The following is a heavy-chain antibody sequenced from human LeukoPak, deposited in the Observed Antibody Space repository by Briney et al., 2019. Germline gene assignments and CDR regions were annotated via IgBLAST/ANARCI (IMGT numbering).Heavy chain of an antibody. D-gene: IGHD4-11*01. CDR3: ARGGASKRDNWFDP. Sequence: VASVKVSCKASGYTSTSYGISWVRQAPGQGLEWMGWVSAYNGDTKYAQKFQGRVTMTTDTSTRTAYMELRSLRSDDTAVYYCARGGASKRDNWFDPWGQGTLVTVSS. V-gene: IGHV1-18*01. CDR2: VSAYNGDT. J-gene: IGHJ5*02. CDR1: GYTSTSYG.